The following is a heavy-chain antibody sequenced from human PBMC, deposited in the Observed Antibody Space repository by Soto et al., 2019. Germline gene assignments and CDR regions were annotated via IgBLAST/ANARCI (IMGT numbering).Heavy chain of an antibody. CDR3: ARLRGYGRYYYYYYMDV. V-gene: IGHV4-39*01. J-gene: IGHJ6*03. Sequence: PSETLSLTYTVSGGSISSSSYYWGWIRQPPGKGLEWIGSIYYSGSTYYNPSLKSRVTISVDTSKNQFSLKLSSVTAADTAVYYCARLRGYGRYYYYYYMDVWGKGTTVTVSS. CDR1: GGSISSSSYY. CDR2: IYYSGST. D-gene: IGHD2-15*01.